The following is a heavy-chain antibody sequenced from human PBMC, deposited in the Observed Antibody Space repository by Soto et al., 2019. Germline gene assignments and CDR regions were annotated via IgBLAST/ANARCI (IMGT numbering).Heavy chain of an antibody. CDR1: GGSFSGYY. CDR3: ARGGVLLWFGESKYFDY. Sequence: SSETLSLTCAVYGGSFSGYYWSWIRQPPGKGLEWIGEINHSGSTNYNPSLKSRVTISVDTSKNQFSLKLSSVTAADTAVYYCARGGVLLWFGESKYFDYWGQGTLVTVS. J-gene: IGHJ4*02. D-gene: IGHD3-10*01. V-gene: IGHV4-34*01. CDR2: INHSGST.